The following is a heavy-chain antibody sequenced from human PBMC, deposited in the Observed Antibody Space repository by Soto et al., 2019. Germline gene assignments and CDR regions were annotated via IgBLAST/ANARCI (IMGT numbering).Heavy chain of an antibody. CDR1: GGTFSSYA. Sequence: GASVKVSCKASGGTFSSYAITWVRQAPGQGLEWMGGIIPIFGSANYAQKFQGRVTITADESTSTAYMELSSLRSEDTAVYYCASPSYYYDSSGYYFPYWGQGTLVTVSS. CDR2: IIPIFGSA. D-gene: IGHD3-22*01. J-gene: IGHJ4*02. V-gene: IGHV1-69*13. CDR3: ASPSYYYDSSGYYFPY.